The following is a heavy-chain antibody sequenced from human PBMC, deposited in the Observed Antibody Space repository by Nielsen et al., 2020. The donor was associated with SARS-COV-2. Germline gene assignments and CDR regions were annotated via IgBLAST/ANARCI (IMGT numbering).Heavy chain of an antibody. CDR1: GFTFDDYA. J-gene: IGHJ4*02. V-gene: IGHV3-9*01. CDR3: AKDIGPGGYSYGCDY. CDR2: ISWNSGSI. D-gene: IGHD5-18*01. Sequence: GGSLRLSCAASGFTFDDYAMHWVRQAPGKGLEWVSGISWNSGSIGYADSVKGRFTISRDNAKNSLYLQMNSLRAEDTALYYCAKDIGPGGYSYGCDYWGQGTLVTVSS.